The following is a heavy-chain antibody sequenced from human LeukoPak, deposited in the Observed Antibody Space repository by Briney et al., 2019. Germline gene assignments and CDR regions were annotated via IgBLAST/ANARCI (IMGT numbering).Heavy chain of an antibody. D-gene: IGHD2-15*01. CDR3: ARRPNCSGGSCYAYYFDY. J-gene: IGHJ4*02. CDR1: GGSFSGYY. CDR2: INHSGSA. V-gene: IGHV4-34*01. Sequence: SETLSLTCAVYGGSFSGYYWSWIRQPPGKGLEWIGEINHSGSANYNPSLKSRVTISVDTSKNQFSLKLSSVTAADTAVYYCARRPNCSGGSCYAYYFDYWGQGTLVTVSS.